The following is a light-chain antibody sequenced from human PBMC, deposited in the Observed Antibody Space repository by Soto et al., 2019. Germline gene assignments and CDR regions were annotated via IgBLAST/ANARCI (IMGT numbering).Light chain of an antibody. CDR3: SSYTSISTYV. CDR1: RSDVGGFNF. J-gene: IGLJ1*01. CDR2: DVS. Sequence: QSALTQPASVSGSPGQSITISCTGTRSDVGGFNFVSWYQQYPGKAPKVMIYDVSDRPSGVSNRFSGSKSGNTASLTISGLQAEDEADYYCSSYTSISTYVFGTGTKLTVL. V-gene: IGLV2-14*01.